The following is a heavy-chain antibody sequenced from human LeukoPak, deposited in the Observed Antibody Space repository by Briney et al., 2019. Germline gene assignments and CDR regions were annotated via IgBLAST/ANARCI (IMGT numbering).Heavy chain of an antibody. CDR2: INPSGGST. CDR1: GYTFTSYY. CDR3: ASQPAYGGRYYFDY. J-gene: IGHJ4*02. Sequence: GASAKVSCKASGYTFTSYYMHWVRQAPGQGLEWMGIINPSGGSTSYAQKFQGRVTMTRDTSISTAYMELSRLRSDDTAVYYCASQPAYGGRYYFDYWGQGTLVTVSS. V-gene: IGHV1-46*01. D-gene: IGHD4/OR15-4a*01.